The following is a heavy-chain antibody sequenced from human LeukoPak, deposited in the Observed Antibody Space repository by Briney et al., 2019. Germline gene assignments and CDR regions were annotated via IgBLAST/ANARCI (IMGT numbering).Heavy chain of an antibody. CDR1: GGSFSRNA. V-gene: IGHV1-69*04. CDR2: FIPMVGVA. Sequence: GSSVKVSCKASGGSFSRNAISWVRQAPGQGLEWMGRFIPMVGVATYAQKFQGRVTITEDRSTSTAYMELSSLTSEDTAVYHCARIQAVGVPVAIDAYYSYGMDVWGQGTAVSVSS. J-gene: IGHJ6*02. CDR3: ARIQAVGVPVAIDAYYSYGMDV. D-gene: IGHD2-2*02.